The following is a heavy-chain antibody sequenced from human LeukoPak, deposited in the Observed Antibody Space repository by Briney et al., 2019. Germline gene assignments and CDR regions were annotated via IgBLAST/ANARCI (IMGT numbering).Heavy chain of an antibody. CDR3: ARGAGSFDI. V-gene: IGHV3-21*01. Sequence: RGSLRLSCAASGFTFSTYSMNWVRQAPGKGLEWVSSITTSSTYIYYEDSMKGRFIISRDNAKNSLYLQMNSLRAEDTAAYYCARGAGSFDIWGQGTTVTVSS. J-gene: IGHJ3*02. CDR2: ITTSSTYI. CDR1: GFTFSTYS.